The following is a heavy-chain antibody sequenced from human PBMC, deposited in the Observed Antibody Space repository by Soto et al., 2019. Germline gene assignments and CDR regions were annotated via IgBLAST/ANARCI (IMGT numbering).Heavy chain of an antibody. D-gene: IGHD6-13*01. V-gene: IGHV3-21*01. Sequence: GGSLRLSCAASGFTFSSYSMNWVRQAPGKGLEWVSSISSSSSYIYYADSVKGRFTISRDNAKNSLYLQMNSLRAEDTAVYYCERVKSSSSWDDAFDIWGQGTMVTVSS. J-gene: IGHJ3*02. CDR1: GFTFSSYS. CDR2: ISSSSSYI. CDR3: ERVKSSSSWDDAFDI.